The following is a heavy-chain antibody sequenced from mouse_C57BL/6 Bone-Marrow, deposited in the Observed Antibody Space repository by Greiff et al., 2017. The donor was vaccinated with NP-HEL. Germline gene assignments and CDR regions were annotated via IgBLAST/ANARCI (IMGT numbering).Heavy chain of an antibody. CDR1: GYTFTDYE. D-gene: IGHD2-1*01. V-gene: IGHV1-15*01. CDR3: TRWFYYGNYEGY. J-gene: IGHJ2*01. Sequence: VKLMESGAELVRPGASVTLSCKASGYTFTDYEMHWVKQTPVHGLEWIGAIDPETGGTAYNQKFKGKAILTADKSSSTAYMELRSLTSEDSAVYYCTRWFYYGNYEGYWGQGTTLTVSS. CDR2: IDPETGGT.